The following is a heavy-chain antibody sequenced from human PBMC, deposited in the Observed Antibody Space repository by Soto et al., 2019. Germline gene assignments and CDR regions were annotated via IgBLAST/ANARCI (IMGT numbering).Heavy chain of an antibody. D-gene: IGHD2-2*01. Sequence: GESLKISCKGSGYSFTSYWIGWVRQMPGKGLEWMGITYPGDSDTRYSPSFQGQVTISADKSISTAYLQWSSLKASDTAMYYCARHGGLGYCSSTSCPPGAFDIWGQGTMVTVSS. CDR3: ARHGGLGYCSSTSCPPGAFDI. CDR2: TYPGDSDT. CDR1: GYSFTSYW. J-gene: IGHJ3*02. V-gene: IGHV5-51*01.